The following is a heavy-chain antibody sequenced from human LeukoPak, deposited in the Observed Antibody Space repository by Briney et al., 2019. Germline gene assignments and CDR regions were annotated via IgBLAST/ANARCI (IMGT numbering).Heavy chain of an antibody. CDR2: IYYSGST. J-gene: IGHJ3*02. Sequence: SETLSLTCTVSGGSISSGGYYWSWIRQHPGKGLEWIGYIYYSGSTYYNPSLKSRVTILVDTSKNQFSLKLSSVTAADTAVYYCAREAREWLQLSYAFDIWGQGTMVTVSS. D-gene: IGHD5-24*01. CDR1: GGSISSGGYY. V-gene: IGHV4-31*03. CDR3: AREAREWLQLSYAFDI.